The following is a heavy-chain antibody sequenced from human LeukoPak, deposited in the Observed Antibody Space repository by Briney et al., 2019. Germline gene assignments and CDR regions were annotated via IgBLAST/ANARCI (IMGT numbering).Heavy chain of an antibody. Sequence: ASVTVSCKASGYTFTNYGINWVRQAPGQGLEWMGWINTYNGNTKSAQKLQGRVTMTTDTSTSTAYMELRSLRSDDTAVYYCAVDYDPDYWGQGTLVTVSS. CDR3: AVDYDPDY. V-gene: IGHV1-18*01. D-gene: IGHD3-16*01. CDR1: GYTFTNYG. J-gene: IGHJ4*02. CDR2: INTYNGNT.